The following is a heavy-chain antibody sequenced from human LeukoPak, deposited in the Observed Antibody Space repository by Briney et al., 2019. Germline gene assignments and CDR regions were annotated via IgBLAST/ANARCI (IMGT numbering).Heavy chain of an antibody. CDR3: ASSAYYDSSGYYYFDY. J-gene: IGHJ4*02. CDR2: IYYSEST. CDR1: GGSISSGGYY. V-gene: IGHV4-31*03. Sequence: SQTLSLTCTVSGGSISSGGYYWSWTRQHPGKGLEWIGYIYYSESTYYNPSLKSRVTISVDTSKNQFSLKLSSMTAADTAVYYCASSAYYDSSGYYYFDYWGQGTLVTVSS. D-gene: IGHD3-22*01.